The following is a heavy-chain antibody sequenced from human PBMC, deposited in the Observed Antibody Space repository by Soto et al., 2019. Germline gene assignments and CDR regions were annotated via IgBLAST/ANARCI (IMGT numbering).Heavy chain of an antibody. CDR1: VGTFRSYP. J-gene: IGHJ5*01. D-gene: IGHD2-2*01. CDR2: IIPIFGTA. CDR3: ARVRYCSSSSCIGVSAVQNANRFGP. V-gene: IGHV1-69*01. Sequence: QVQLVQSGAEVKKPGSSVNVSCNASVGTFRSYPISWVRQAPGQGLEWMGGIIPIFGTANQAQKFQGRATITREESTNTDYIELSRLRSEDTAVYYCARVRYCSSSSCIGVSAVQNANRFGPWGQGTLGSVSS.